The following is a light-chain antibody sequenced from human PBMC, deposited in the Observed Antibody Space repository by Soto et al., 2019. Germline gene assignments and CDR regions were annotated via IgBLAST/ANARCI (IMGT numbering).Light chain of an antibody. V-gene: IGKV1-27*01. Sequence: DIQLTQSPSALSASVGDRITITCRSSQSISRYLTWYQQKPGQPPKLLIYSASTRESGVPDRFSGSGSGTEFTLTISGLQSEDFATYYCQQYNNWPVTFGGGTKVDIK. CDR2: SAS. J-gene: IGKJ4*01. CDR3: QQYNNWPVT. CDR1: QSISRY.